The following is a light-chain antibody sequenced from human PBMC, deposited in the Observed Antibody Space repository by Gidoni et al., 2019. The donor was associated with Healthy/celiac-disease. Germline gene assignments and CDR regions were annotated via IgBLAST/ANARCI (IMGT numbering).Light chain of an antibody. Sequence: EIVLTPSPATLSLSPGERATLSCRASQSVSSYLAWYQQKPGQAPRLLIYDASNRATGIPARFSGRGSGTDFTLTISSLEPEDFAVYYCQQRSNFTFGQGTRLEIK. CDR3: QQRSNFT. V-gene: IGKV3-11*01. J-gene: IGKJ5*01. CDR2: DAS. CDR1: QSVSSY.